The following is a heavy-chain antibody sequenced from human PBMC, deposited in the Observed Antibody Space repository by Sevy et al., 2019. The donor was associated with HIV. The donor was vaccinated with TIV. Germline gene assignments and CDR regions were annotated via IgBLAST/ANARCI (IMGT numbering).Heavy chain of an antibody. CDR3: AREGCTRPHDF. Sequence: GGSLRLSCAASGFAFYDYSMSWIRQAPGKGLEWVATLSFGWGKINYADSVKGRFTISRYNSKNSFYLQMDNLRVEDTALYYCAREGCTRPHDFWGQGTRVTVSS. D-gene: IGHD2-8*01. J-gene: IGHJ4*02. V-gene: IGHV3-23*01. CDR1: GFAFYDYS. CDR2: LSFGWGKI.